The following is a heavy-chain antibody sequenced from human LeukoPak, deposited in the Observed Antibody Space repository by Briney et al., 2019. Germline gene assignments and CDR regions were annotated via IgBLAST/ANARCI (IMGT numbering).Heavy chain of an antibody. CDR1: GYTLTELS. CDR3: ATTMIVVPYNPRDFAFDI. Sequence: ASVKVSCTVSGYTLTELSMHWVRQAPGKGLEWMGGFDPEDGETIYAQKFQGRVTMTGDTSTDTAYMELSSLRSEDTAVYYCATTMIVVPYNPRDFAFDIWGQGTMVTVSS. J-gene: IGHJ3*02. CDR2: FDPEDGET. D-gene: IGHD3-22*01. V-gene: IGHV1-24*01.